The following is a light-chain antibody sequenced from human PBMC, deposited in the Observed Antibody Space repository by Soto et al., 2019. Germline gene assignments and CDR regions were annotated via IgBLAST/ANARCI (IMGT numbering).Light chain of an antibody. V-gene: IGKV3-20*01. CDR3: QIYGSSSTWT. CDR1: QSVSSTY. J-gene: IGKJ1*01. Sequence: EIVLTQSPGTLSLSPGERATLSCRASQSVSSTYLAWYQHKPGQPPPLLIYGASSRITGIADRFSGSGSGPDFTLTISRLEPEDFAVDYCQIYGSSSTWTFGQGTKGEIK. CDR2: GAS.